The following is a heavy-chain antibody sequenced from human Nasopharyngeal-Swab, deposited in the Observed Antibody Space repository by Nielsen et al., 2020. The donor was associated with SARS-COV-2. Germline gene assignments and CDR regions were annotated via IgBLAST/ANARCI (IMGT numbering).Heavy chain of an antibody. V-gene: IGHV3-72*01. J-gene: IGHJ5*02. CDR3: TTDYYDWGFFDP. Sequence: VRQAPGKGLEWVGRSRDKGNSYTTEYAASVKGRFTISRDVSKNSLYLQMNSLKTEDTAVYYCTTDYYDWGFFDPWGQGTLVTVSS. CDR2: SRDKGNSYTT. D-gene: IGHD3-16*01.